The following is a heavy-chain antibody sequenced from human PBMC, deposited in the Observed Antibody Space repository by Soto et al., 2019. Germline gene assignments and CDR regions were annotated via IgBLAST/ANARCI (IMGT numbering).Heavy chain of an antibody. D-gene: IGHD1-7*01. J-gene: IGHJ4*02. CDR3: ARGPITGTTYFDY. CDR2: ISSSSSYI. Sequence: SLRLSCAASGFTFSSYSMNWVRQAPGKGLEWASSISSSSSYIYYADSVKGRFTISRDNAKNSLYLQMNSLRAEDTAVYYCARGPITGTTYFDYWGQGTLVTVSS. CDR1: GFTFSSYS. V-gene: IGHV3-21*01.